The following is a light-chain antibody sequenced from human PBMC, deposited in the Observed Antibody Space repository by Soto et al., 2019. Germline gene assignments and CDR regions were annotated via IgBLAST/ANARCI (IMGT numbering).Light chain of an antibody. CDR1: SSDVGGYNY. CDR2: EVS. J-gene: IGLJ3*02. Sequence: QSALTQPASVSGSPGQSITISCTGSSSDVGGYNYVSWYQQHPGKAPELMIYEVSNRPSGVSNRFSGSKSGNTASLTISGLQAEDEADYYCSSYTSSRTWVFGRGTKVTVL. CDR3: SSYTSSRTWV. V-gene: IGLV2-14*01.